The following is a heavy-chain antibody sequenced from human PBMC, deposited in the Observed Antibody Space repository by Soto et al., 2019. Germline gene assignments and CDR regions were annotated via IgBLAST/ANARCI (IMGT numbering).Heavy chain of an antibody. CDR1: GFTFSSYG. CDR3: AKGGTPIQLWLSYFDY. D-gene: IGHD5-18*01. Sequence: QVQLVESGGGVVQPGRSLRLSCAASGFTFSSYGMHWVRQAPGKGLEWVAVISYDGSNKYYADSVKGRFTISRDNSKNTLYLQMNSLRAEDTAVYYCAKGGTPIQLWLSYFDYWGQGTLVTVSS. V-gene: IGHV3-30*18. J-gene: IGHJ4*02. CDR2: ISYDGSNK.